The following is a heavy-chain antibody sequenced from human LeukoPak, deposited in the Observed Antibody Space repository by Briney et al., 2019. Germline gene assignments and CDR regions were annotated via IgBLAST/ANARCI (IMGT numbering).Heavy chain of an antibody. CDR1: GGSISSSSYY. CDR2: IYYSGST. Sequence: SETLSLTCTVSGGSISSSSYYWGWIRQPPGKGLEWIGSIYYSGSTNYNPSLKSRVTISVDTSKNQFSLKLSSVTAADTAVYYCARGRKLRLDYWGQGALVTVSS. V-gene: IGHV4-39*07. J-gene: IGHJ4*02. CDR3: ARGRKLRLDY. D-gene: IGHD5-12*01.